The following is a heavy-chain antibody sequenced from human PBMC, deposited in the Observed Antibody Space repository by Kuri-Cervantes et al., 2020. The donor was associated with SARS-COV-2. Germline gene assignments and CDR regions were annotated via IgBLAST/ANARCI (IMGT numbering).Heavy chain of an antibody. Sequence: SETLSLTCTVSGGSIDSSSIYWGWIRQPPGKGLEWIGNIYYTGTTYYNPSLKSRVTISLNTSKNQFSLKLSSVTAADTAVYYCARGGGYDYPHYWGQGTLVTVSS. D-gene: IGHD3-16*01. V-gene: IGHV4-39*07. CDR1: GGSIDSSSIY. CDR2: IYYTGTT. J-gene: IGHJ4*02. CDR3: ARGGGYDYPHY.